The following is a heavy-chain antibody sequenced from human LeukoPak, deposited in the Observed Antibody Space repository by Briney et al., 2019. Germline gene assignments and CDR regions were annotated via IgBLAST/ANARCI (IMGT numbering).Heavy chain of an antibody. D-gene: IGHD5-12*01. J-gene: IGHJ4*02. CDR2: ISSSSSYI. V-gene: IGHV3-21*01. Sequence: TGGSLRLSCAASGFTFSSYSMNWVRQAPGKGLEWVSSISSSSSYIYYADSVKGRFTISRDNAKNSLYLQMNSLRAEDTAVYYCARDHIPGYGGYEREMGYFDYWGQGTLVTVSS. CDR3: ARDHIPGYGGYEREMGYFDY. CDR1: GFTFSSYS.